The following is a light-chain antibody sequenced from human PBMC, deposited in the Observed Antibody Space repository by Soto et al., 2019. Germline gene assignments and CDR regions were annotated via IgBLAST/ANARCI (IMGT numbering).Light chain of an antibody. CDR3: SSYTTSSSYV. CDR1: SSDVGGYDY. CDR2: EVT. J-gene: IGLJ1*01. V-gene: IGLV2-14*01. Sequence: QSALTQPASVSGSPGQSVTISCTGTSSDVGGYDYVSWYQQHPGKAPNFMIYEVTNRPSGVSHRFCGSKSGNTTSLTISGLQAVDEADYYCSSYTTSSSYVFGSGTKVTVL.